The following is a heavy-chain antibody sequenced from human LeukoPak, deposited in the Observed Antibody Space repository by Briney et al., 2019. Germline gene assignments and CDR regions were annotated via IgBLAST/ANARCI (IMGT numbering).Heavy chain of an antibody. Sequence: ASVKVSCKASGYTFISYGVNWVRQAPGQGLEWMGWISADNDNTNYARKFQGRVTMTTDTSTSTAYMELRSLRSDDTAVYYCARGGAWSAVDYWGQGTLVTVFS. D-gene: IGHD6-19*01. CDR2: ISADNDNT. CDR3: ARGGAWSAVDY. J-gene: IGHJ4*02. CDR1: GYTFISYG. V-gene: IGHV1-18*01.